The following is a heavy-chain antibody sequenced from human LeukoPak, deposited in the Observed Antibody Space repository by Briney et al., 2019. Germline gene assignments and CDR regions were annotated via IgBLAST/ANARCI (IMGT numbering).Heavy chain of an antibody. J-gene: IGHJ5*02. CDR1: GFTFSSHG. CDR2: IWYDGSNK. D-gene: IGHD4-11*01. CDR3: AKDAKVPYSNYVNWFDP. Sequence: PGRSLRLSCAASGFTFSSHGMNWVGQAPGKGLEWVAVIWYDGSNKYYADSVKGRFTISRDNSKNTLYLQMNSLRAEDTAVYYCAKDAKVPYSNYVNWFDPWGQGTLVTVSS. V-gene: IGHV3-33*06.